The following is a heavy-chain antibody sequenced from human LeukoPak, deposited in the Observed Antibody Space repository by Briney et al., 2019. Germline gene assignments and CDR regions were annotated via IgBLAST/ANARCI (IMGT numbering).Heavy chain of an antibody. CDR3: ARAMVRGVHFDY. CDR2: ISYDGSNK. Sequence: GGSLRLSCAASGFTFSSYAMHWVRQAPGKGLEWVAVISYDGSNKYYADSVKGRFTISRDNSKNTLYLQMNSLRAEDTAVYYCARAMVRGVHFDYWGQRTLVTVSS. D-gene: IGHD3-10*01. CDR1: GFTFSSYA. J-gene: IGHJ4*02. V-gene: IGHV3-30*04.